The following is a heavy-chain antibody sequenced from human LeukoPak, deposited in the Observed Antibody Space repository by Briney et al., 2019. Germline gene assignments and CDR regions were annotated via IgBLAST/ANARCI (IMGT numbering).Heavy chain of an antibody. J-gene: IGHJ4*02. Sequence: GESLKISCQGSGYSFTSYWIGWVRQMPGKGLEWMGIIYPGDSDTRYSPSFQGQVTISADKSISTAYLQWSSLKASDTAMYYCARLIEPHWSYGSTLDYWGQGTLVTVSS. CDR3: ARLIEPHWSYGSTLDY. CDR2: IYPGDSDT. CDR1: GYSFTSYW. D-gene: IGHD3-10*01. V-gene: IGHV5-51*01.